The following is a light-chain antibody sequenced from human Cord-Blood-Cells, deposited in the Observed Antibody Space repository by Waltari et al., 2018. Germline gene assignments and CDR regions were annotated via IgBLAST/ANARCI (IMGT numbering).Light chain of an antibody. V-gene: IGKV3-15*01. CDR1: QSVSSN. Sequence: EIVMTQSPATLSVSPGERATLSCRASQSVSSNLAWYQQKPCQAPRLLIYGASTRATGIPARFSGSGSGTEFTLTISSLQSEDFAVYYCQQYNNWPPRGFTFGPGTKVDIK. J-gene: IGKJ3*01. CDR3: QQYNNWPPRGFT. CDR2: GAS.